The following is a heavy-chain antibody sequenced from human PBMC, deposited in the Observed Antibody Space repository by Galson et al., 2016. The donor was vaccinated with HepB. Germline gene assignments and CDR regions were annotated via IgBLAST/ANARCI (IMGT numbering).Heavy chain of an antibody. J-gene: IGHJ3*02. CDR1: GGTINSYAYS. CDR3: ARFGVVTSDDVFDI. V-gene: IGHV4-30-2*01. Sequence: TLSLTCVVSGGTINSYAYSWTWLRQPPGGGLEWIGYIYHDGTSYFSPALASRVSMSIDKSKSHFSLRLTSATAADTAIYYCARFGVVTSDDVFDIWGPGTVVTVSS. D-gene: IGHD2-21*02. CDR2: IYHDGTS.